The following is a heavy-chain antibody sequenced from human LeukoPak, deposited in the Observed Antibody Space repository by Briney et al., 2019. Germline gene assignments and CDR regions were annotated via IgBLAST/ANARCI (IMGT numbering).Heavy chain of an antibody. CDR1: GGSISSGGYY. J-gene: IGHJ4*02. V-gene: IGHV4-61*02. CDR2: FYTSGST. Sequence: PSETLSLTCTVSGGSISSGGYYWSWIRQPAGKGLEWIGRFYTSGSTNYNPSLKSRVTISVDTSKNQFSLKLSTVTAADTAVYYCATLDYDYVWGSYRHDYWGQGTLVTVSS. CDR3: ATLDYDYVWGSYRHDY. D-gene: IGHD3-16*02.